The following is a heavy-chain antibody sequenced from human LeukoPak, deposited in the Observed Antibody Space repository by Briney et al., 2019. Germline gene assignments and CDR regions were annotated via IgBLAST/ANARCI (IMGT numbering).Heavy chain of an antibody. CDR3: ARDPGYCSGGSCGWWYYFDY. V-gene: IGHV3-64*01. CDR2: ISSNGGST. CDR1: GFTFNNYA. Sequence: GGSLRLSCAASGFTFNNYAMNWVRQAPGKGLEYVSAISSNGGSTYYANSVKGRFTISRDNSKNTLYLQMGSLRAEDMAVYYCARDPGYCSGGSCGWWYYFDYWGQGTLVTVSS. J-gene: IGHJ4*02. D-gene: IGHD2-15*01.